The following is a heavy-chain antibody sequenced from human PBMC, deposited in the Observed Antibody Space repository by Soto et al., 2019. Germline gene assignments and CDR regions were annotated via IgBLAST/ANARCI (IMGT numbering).Heavy chain of an antibody. CDR3: ARSYGSGTGGWFDP. CDR1: GYTFTSYD. D-gene: IGHD3-10*01. CDR2: MNPNSGDT. J-gene: IGHJ5*02. Sequence: QVQLVQSGAEVKKPGASVKVSCKAAGYTFTSYDINWVRLATGQGLEWLGWMNPNSGDTGYPQKFQGSVTMTRNTSISTAYMELSSLKSEDTAVYYCARSYGSGTGGWFDPWGQGTLVTGSS. V-gene: IGHV1-8*01.